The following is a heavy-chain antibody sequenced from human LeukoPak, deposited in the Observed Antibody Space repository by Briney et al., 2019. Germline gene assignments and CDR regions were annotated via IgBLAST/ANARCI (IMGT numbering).Heavy chain of an antibody. D-gene: IGHD3-10*01. V-gene: IGHV3-23*01. Sequence: PGGSLRLSCAASRFTFSSYAMSWVRQAPGKGLEWVSAISGSGGSTYYADSVKGRFTISRDNSKNTLYLQMNSLRAEDTAVYYCARVRVLWFGEFDPWGQGTLVTVSS. J-gene: IGHJ5*02. CDR3: ARVRVLWFGEFDP. CDR2: ISGSGGST. CDR1: RFTFSSYA.